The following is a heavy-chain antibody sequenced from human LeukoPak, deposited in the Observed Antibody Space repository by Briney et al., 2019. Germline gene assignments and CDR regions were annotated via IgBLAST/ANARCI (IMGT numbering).Heavy chain of an antibody. D-gene: IGHD5-24*01. CDR3: VKKERWYYYMDV. CDR2: IGSSDSTT. Sequence: GGSLRLSCVASGFTFSSYEMNWVRQAPGKGLEWLSYIGSSDSTTHYADSVKGRFTISRDNSKNSLYLQMNSVTIEDTALYYCVKKERWYYYMDVWGKGTTVTVSS. V-gene: IGHV3-48*03. CDR1: GFTFSSYE. J-gene: IGHJ6*03.